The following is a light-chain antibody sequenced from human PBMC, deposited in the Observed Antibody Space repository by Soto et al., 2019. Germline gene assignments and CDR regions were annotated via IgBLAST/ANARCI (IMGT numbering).Light chain of an antibody. J-gene: IGLJ1*01. Sequence: QSVLTQPPSASGTPGQRVTISCSGSSSNIGSKTVNWYQQLPGTAPKLLIYGSDQRPSGVPDRFSGSKSGNTASLTISGLQAEDEADYYCSSYTSSSTLEVFGTGTKVTVL. CDR3: SSYTSSSTLEV. CDR1: SSNIGSKT. CDR2: GSD. V-gene: IGLV1-44*01.